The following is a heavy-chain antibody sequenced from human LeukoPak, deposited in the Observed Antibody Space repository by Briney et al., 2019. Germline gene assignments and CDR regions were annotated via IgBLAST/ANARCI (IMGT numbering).Heavy chain of an antibody. D-gene: IGHD6-13*01. CDR2: INPNSGDT. CDR1: GYTFTSYG. CDR3: ARWDGYSSSPDY. V-gene: IGHV1-2*02. Sequence: GASVKVSCKASGYTFTSYGISWLRQAPGQGLEWMGWINPNSGDTGYAQKFQGRVTMTRDMSISTIYMELTRLRSDDTALYYCARWDGYSSSPDYWGQGTLVTVSS. J-gene: IGHJ4*02.